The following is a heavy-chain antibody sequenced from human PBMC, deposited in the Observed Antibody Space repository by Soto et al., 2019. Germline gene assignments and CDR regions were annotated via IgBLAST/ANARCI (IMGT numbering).Heavy chain of an antibody. CDR1: GFTFSDYY. D-gene: IGHD3-22*01. V-gene: IGHV3-11*01. CDR2: ISSSGSII. CDR3: ARDLGYYDSSGYFDY. Sequence: GGSLRLSCAASGFTFSDYYMSWIRQAPGKGLEWVSYISSSGSIIYYADSVKGRFTISRDNAKNSLYLQMNSLRAEDTAVYYCARDLGYYDSSGYFDYWGQGTLVTVSS. J-gene: IGHJ4*02.